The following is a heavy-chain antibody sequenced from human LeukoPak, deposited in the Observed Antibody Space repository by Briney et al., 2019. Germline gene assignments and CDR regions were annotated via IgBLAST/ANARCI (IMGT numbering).Heavy chain of an antibody. Sequence: GGSLRLSCAASGFTFSSHWIHWVRQAPGKGLVWVSRIKGDGSSTSYADSVKGRLTISRDNAKNTVYLQMNSLRGEDTAVYYCARGIPNSYDKDYWGQGTLVTVSS. D-gene: IGHD3-10*01. J-gene: IGHJ4*02. CDR2: IKGDGSST. CDR1: GFTFSSHW. V-gene: IGHV3-74*01. CDR3: ARGIPNSYDKDY.